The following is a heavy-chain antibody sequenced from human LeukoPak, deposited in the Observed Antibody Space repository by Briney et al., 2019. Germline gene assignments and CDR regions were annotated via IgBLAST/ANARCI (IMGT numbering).Heavy chain of an antibody. D-gene: IGHD3-16*01. CDR2: ISGSGSST. V-gene: IGHV3-23*01. CDR1: GFTFSSYA. Sequence: GGSLRLSCAASGFTFSSYAMSWVRQAPGKGLEWVSSISGSGSSTYYADSVKGRFTISRDNSKNTLFLQMNSLKADDTAVYYCAKGGGGVLASWGQGTLVTVSS. J-gene: IGHJ4*02. CDR3: AKGGGGVLAS.